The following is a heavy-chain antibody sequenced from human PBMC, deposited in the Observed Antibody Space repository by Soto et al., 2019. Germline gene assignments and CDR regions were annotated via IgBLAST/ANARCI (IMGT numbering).Heavy chain of an antibody. V-gene: IGHV4-34*01. D-gene: IGHD2-2*01. J-gene: IGHJ1*01. CDR1: GGSFSGYY. CDR3: ALGKGSSRQKYFQH. Sequence: QVQLQQWGAGLLKPSETLSLTCAVYGGSFSGYYWSWIRQPPGKGLEWIGEINHSGSTNYNPSPKSRVTISVDTSKDQFSLEMSSLAAADTAVYYCALGKGSSRQKYFQHWGQGTLVTVSS. CDR2: INHSGST.